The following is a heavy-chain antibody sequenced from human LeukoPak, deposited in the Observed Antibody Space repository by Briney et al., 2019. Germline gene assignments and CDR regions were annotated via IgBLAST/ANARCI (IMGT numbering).Heavy chain of an antibody. D-gene: IGHD3-10*01. CDR3: ARAGGPLWFGELFDY. CDR2: ISAYNGNT. CDR1: GYTFTSYG. Sequence: ASVKVSCKASGYTFTSYGISWVRQAPGQGLEWMGWISAYNGNTNYAQKLQGRVTMTTDTSTSTAYMELRSLRSDDKAVYYCARAGGPLWFGELFDYWGQGTLVTVSS. J-gene: IGHJ4*02. V-gene: IGHV1-18*01.